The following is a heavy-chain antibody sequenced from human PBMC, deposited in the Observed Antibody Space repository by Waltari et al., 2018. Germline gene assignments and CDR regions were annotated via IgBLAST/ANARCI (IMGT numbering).Heavy chain of an antibody. J-gene: IGHJ4*02. Sequence: QVQLVQSGAEVKKPGASVQVSCKASGYTFTGYYMHGVRQAPGQGLEWMGWINPNSGGTNYAQKFQGRVTMTRDTSISTAYMELSRLRSDDTAVYYCARDHGSIAVAGTSDYWGQGTLVTVSS. CDR1: GYTFTGYY. CDR2: INPNSGGT. D-gene: IGHD6-19*01. CDR3: ARDHGSIAVAGTSDY. V-gene: IGHV1-2*02.